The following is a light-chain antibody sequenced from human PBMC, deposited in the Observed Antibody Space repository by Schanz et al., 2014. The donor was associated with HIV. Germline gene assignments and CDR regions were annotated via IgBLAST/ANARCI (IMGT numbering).Light chain of an antibody. V-gene: IGLV6-57*04. J-gene: IGLJ3*02. CDR3: QSYDIANPGV. CDR1: SGSIGSYF. Sequence: FMLTQPHSVSESPGKTVTISCTRSSGSIGSYFVQWYQQRPGSAPSIVIYENNQRHSGVPDRFSGSIDSSSNSASLTISGLETEDEADYYCQSYDIANPGVFGGGTKLTVL. CDR2: ENN.